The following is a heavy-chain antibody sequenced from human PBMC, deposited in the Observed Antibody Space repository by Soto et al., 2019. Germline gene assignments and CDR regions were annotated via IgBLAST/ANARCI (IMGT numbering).Heavy chain of an antibody. CDR2: INHSGNT. J-gene: IGHJ6*03. Sequence: QVQLQQWGAGLLDPSETLSLTCAVYGGSFSGYYWSWIRQPPGKGLEWIGEINHSGNTNYNPSLKSRVTISVDKSKNQFSLKLSSVTAADTAVYYCASQGLPYFDWSPTHLYDMDVWGKGTTVTVSS. CDR1: GGSFSGYY. CDR3: ASQGLPYFDWSPTHLYDMDV. V-gene: IGHV4-34*01. D-gene: IGHD3-9*01.